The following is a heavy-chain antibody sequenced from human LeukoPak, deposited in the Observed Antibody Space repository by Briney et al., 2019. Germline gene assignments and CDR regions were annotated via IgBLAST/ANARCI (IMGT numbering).Heavy chain of an antibody. J-gene: IGHJ6*02. V-gene: IGHV3-43*02. CDR1: GFTFDAYA. D-gene: IGHD1-26*01. CDR2: INKDGSAT. CDR3: ATWALYHSLDV. Sequence: PGGSLRLSCEASGFTFDAYAMHWVRQAPGKGLEWVSLINKDGSATYYADSVKGRFTISRDNSKNSLYLQMNSLRSEDTALYYCATWALYHSLDVWGQGTTVTV.